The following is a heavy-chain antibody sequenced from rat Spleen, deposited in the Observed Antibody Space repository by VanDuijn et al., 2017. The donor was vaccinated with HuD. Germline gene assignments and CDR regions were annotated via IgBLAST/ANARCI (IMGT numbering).Heavy chain of an antibody. D-gene: IGHD1-2*01. CDR3: ARDYSNYFPYWYFDF. CDR2: ISPSGGST. Sequence: EVQLVESGGGLVQPGRSLKLSCAASGFSFSKFGMAWVRQAPTKGLEWVASISPSGGSTYYRDSVKGRFTISRDNAKSTLYLQMNSLRSEDTATYYCARDYSNYFPYWYFDFWGPGTMVTVSS. V-gene: IGHV5-19*01. CDR1: GFSFSKFG. J-gene: IGHJ1*01.